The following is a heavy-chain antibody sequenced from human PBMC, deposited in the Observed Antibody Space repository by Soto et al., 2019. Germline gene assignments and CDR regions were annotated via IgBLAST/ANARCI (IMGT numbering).Heavy chain of an antibody. D-gene: IGHD2-15*01. CDR3: ATLPPRIVVVVLPIPT. V-gene: IGHV4-4*02. CDR2: IYHTGST. Sequence: QVQLQESGPRLVKPSGTLSLTCAVSGASISSTNWWTWVRQPPGKGLEWIGEIYHTGSTKYNPSLKSRVTISLDTSNTQFSLNLSSVTAADTAVYYCATLPPRIVVVVLPIPTWGQGTLVTVSS. J-gene: IGHJ4*02. CDR1: GASISSTNW.